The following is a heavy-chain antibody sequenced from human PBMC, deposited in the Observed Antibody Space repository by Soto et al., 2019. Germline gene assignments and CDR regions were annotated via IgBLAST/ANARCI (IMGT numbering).Heavy chain of an antibody. V-gene: IGHV4-61*01. CDR1: GGSFKSGSYS. Sequence: QVQLQESGPGLVKPSETLSLTCTVSGGSFKSGSYSWSWIRQPPGMGLEWIGYVYHTGRTSYNPSLKSRVSISMDTSKNQFSLNLDSVTAADTAVYFCARDFAYFDSWGQGTLVTVSS. D-gene: IGHD3-3*01. CDR2: VYHTGRT. CDR3: ARDFAYFDS. J-gene: IGHJ4*02.